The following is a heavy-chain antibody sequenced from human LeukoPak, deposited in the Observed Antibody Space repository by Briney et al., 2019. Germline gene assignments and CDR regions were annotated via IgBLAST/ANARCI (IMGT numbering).Heavy chain of an antibody. D-gene: IGHD3-22*01. V-gene: IGHV4-34*01. Sequence: SETLSLTCAVYGGSFSGYYWSWIRQPPGKGLEWIGEIYHSGSTNYNPSLKSRVTISVDKSKNQFSLKLSSVTAADTAVYYCASTNYYDSSGLTRYFDLWGRGTLVTVSS. J-gene: IGHJ2*01. CDR3: ASTNYYDSSGLTRYFDL. CDR2: IYHSGST. CDR1: GGSFSGYY.